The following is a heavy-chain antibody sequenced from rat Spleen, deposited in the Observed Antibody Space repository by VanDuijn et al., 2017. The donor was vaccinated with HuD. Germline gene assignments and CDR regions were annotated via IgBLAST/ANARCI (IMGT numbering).Heavy chain of an antibody. CDR1: GFTFSDYY. CDR2: ISYDGSST. CDR3: ARRATLGYFDF. V-gene: IGHV5-29*01. Sequence: EVQLVESDGGLVQPGRSLKLSCAASGFTFSDYYMAWVRQAPTKGLEWVATISYDGSSTYYRDSVKGRFTISRDNAKSTLYLQMDSLRSEDTATYYCARRATLGYFDFWGPGTMVTVSS. J-gene: IGHJ1*01. D-gene: IGHD3-4*01.